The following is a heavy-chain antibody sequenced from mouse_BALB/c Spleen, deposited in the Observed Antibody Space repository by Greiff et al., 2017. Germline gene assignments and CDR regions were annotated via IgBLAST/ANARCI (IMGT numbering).Heavy chain of an antibody. CDR2: INPSNGRT. Sequence: QVQLQQPGAELVKPGASVKLSCKASGYTFTSYWMHWVKQRPGQGLEWIGEINPSNGRTNYNEKFKSKATLTVDKSSSTAYMQLSSLTSEDSAVYYCARRDYDYWGQGTTLTDSS. CDR1: GYTFTSYW. V-gene: IGHV1S81*02. J-gene: IGHJ2*01. CDR3: ARRDYDY. D-gene: IGHD2-13*01.